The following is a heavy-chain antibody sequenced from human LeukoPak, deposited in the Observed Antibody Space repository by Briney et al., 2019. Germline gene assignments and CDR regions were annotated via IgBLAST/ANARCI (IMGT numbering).Heavy chain of an antibody. Sequence: ASVEVSCKASGYTVTDYYMHWVRQAPGQGLEWMGWINPNSGGTNYAQKFQGRVTMTRDTSITTAYMELSRLRSDDTAVYYCATVVGSFDPFDPWGQGTLVTVSS. J-gene: IGHJ5*02. CDR2: INPNSGGT. CDR3: ATVVGSFDPFDP. D-gene: IGHD3-9*01. V-gene: IGHV1-2*02. CDR1: GYTVTDYY.